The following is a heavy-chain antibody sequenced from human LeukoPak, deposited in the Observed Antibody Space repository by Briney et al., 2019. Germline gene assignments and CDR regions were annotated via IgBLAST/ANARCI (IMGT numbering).Heavy chain of an antibody. CDR3: ARDAILWRSSDL. CDR1: GFNFNDYY. CDR2: ISDSGRTI. D-gene: IGHD2-21*01. J-gene: IGHJ5*02. V-gene: IGHV3-11*01. Sequence: PGRSLRLSCAASGFNFNDYYMSWVRQAPGKGLEWVSYISDSGRTIYYGDSVKGRFTISRDNAKNSLYLQMSDLRAEDTAVYYCARDAILWRSSDLWGQGTLVTVSS.